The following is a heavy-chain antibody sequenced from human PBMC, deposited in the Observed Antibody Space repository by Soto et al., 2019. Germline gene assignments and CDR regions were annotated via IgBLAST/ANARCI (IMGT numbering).Heavy chain of an antibody. V-gene: IGHV4-39*01. CDR1: GGSISSSSYY. CDR2: IYYSGST. D-gene: IGHD6-25*01. Sequence: PSETLSLTCTVSGGSISSSSYYWGWIRQPPGKGLGWIGSIYYSGSTYYNPSLKSRVTISVDTSKNQFSLKLSSVTAADTAVYYCARRRKADWFDPWGQGTMVTVYS. CDR3: ARRRKADWFDP. J-gene: IGHJ5*02.